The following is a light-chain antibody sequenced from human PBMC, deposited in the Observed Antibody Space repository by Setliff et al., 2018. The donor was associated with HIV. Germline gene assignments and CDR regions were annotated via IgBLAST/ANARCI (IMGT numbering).Light chain of an antibody. CDR1: TSDIGAFNF. Sequence: HSALTQPASVSGPPGQSITISCTGTTSDIGAFNFVSWYQQHPGKAPKLIIYEVNYRPSGVSTRFSGSKSGSTASLTISGLQPEDEADYYCSSYTSSSTRVFGTGTKVTVL. CDR3: SSYTSSSTRV. V-gene: IGLV2-14*01. CDR2: EVN. J-gene: IGLJ1*01.